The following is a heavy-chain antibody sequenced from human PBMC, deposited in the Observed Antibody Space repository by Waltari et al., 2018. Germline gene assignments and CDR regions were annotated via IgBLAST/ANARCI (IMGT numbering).Heavy chain of an antibody. J-gene: IGHJ4*02. CDR1: GYTFTDYY. D-gene: IGHD3-22*01. CDR2: INPKSGGV. Sequence: QVQLVQSGAEVKKPGASVKVSCQTSGYTFTDYYIHWVRQAPGQGLEWMGWINPKSGGVKYAQKLQDRVTMTRDTSINTAYLELGRLKSDDTAFFFCATGFQTYEYDSSAFYLRWGQGTLVNVSS. CDR3: ATGFQTYEYDSSAFYLR. V-gene: IGHV1-2*02.